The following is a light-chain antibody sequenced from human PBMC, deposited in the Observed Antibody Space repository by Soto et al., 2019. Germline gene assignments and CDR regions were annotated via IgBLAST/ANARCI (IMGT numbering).Light chain of an antibody. J-gene: IGKJ1*01. CDR2: DAS. CDR3: QQFYNYPRT. Sequence: AIRMTQSPSSFSASTGDRVSITCRATQDIGTYLAWYQQIPGKVPKLLIYDASTLQTGVPSRFSGSGSGTDFTLTISYLQSEDFGTYYCQQFYNYPRTFGQGTKVDIK. V-gene: IGKV1-8*01. CDR1: QDIGTY.